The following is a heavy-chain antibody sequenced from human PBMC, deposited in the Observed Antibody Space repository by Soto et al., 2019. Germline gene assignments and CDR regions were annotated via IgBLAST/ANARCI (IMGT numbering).Heavy chain of an antibody. Sequence: QVQLVQSGAEVKKPGASVRVSCKASGYTFNDYGISWVRQAPGQGLEWMGWIGPYEGVTNHAQTFQGRVTMTVDTSTNTADMELRSLRSDDTALYYCARCYCSVGSCYTCWHFDLWSPGTLVTVTA. D-gene: IGHD2-15*01. CDR2: IGPYEGVT. CDR1: GYTFNDYG. J-gene: IGHJ2*01. CDR3: ARCYCSVGSCYTCWHFDL. V-gene: IGHV1-18*01.